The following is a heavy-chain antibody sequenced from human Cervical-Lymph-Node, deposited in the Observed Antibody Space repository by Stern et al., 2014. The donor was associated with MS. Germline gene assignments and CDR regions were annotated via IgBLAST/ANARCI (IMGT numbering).Heavy chain of an antibody. Sequence: QVQLQQWGAGLLKPSETLSLTCAVYGGSFSGYYWSWIRQPPGKVLEWIGEINHSGSTNYNPSPKSRVTISVDTSKNQFSLKLSSVTAADTAVYYCASLNWNHDYWGQGTLVTVSS. D-gene: IGHD1-1*01. J-gene: IGHJ4*02. CDR3: ASLNWNHDY. V-gene: IGHV4-34*01. CDR1: GGSFSGYY. CDR2: INHSGST.